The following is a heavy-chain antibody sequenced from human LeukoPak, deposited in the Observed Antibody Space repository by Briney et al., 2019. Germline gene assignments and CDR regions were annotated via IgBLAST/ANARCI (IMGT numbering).Heavy chain of an antibody. Sequence: SVKVSCKASGGTFSSYAISWVRQAPGQGLEWMGRIIPILGIANYAQKFQGRVTITADKSTSTAYMELSSLRSEDTAVYYCARTPRGYYFDYWGQGTLVTVSS. CDR3: ARTPRGYYFDY. CDR2: IIPILGIA. J-gene: IGHJ4*02. V-gene: IGHV1-69*04. CDR1: GGTFSSYA.